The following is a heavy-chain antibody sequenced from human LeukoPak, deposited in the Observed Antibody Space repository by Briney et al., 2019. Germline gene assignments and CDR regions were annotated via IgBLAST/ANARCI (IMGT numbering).Heavy chain of an antibody. CDR1: GFTFSGYA. V-gene: IGHV3-30*04. CDR2: ISYDGSNK. J-gene: IGHJ3*02. Sequence: GGSLRLSCAASGFTFSGYAMHWVRQAPGKGLEWVAVISYDGSNKYYADSVKGRFTISRDNSKNTLYLQMNSLRAEDTAVYYCARVEGAFDIWGQGTMVTVSS. CDR3: ARVEGAFDI.